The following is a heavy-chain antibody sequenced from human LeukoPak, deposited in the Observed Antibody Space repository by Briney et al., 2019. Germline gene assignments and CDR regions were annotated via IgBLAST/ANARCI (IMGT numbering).Heavy chain of an antibody. CDR1: GGSISSGSYY. CDR3: ARGDGVGATIVDY. CDR2: IYTSGST. D-gene: IGHD1-26*01. J-gene: IGHJ4*02. V-gene: IGHV4-61*02. Sequence: PSETLSLTCTVSGGSISSGSYYWSWIRQPAGKGLEWIGRIYTSGSTNYNPSLKSRVTISVDTSKNQFSLKLSSVTAADTAVYYCARGDGVGATIVDYWGQGTLVTVSS.